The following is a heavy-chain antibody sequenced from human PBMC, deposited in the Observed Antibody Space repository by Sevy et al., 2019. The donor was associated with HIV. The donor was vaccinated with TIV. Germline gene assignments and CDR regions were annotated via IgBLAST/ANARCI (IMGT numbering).Heavy chain of an antibody. CDR1: GGSISSFY. D-gene: IGHD5-18*01. V-gene: IGHV4-59*01. CDR3: ARGIFSYGYWREFDY. CDR2: ISYSGST. Sequence: SETLSLTCTVSGGSISSFYWNWIRQSPGKGLEWIGYISYSGSTNYNPSLKSRVTISVDTSKNQFYLKLSSVTAADTAVYYCARGIFSYGYWREFDYWGQGNLVTVSS. J-gene: IGHJ4*02.